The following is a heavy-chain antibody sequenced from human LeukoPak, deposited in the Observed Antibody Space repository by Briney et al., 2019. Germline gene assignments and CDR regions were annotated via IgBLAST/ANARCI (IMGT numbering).Heavy chain of an antibody. Sequence: PGGSLRLSCAMSGFTFTNNAMTWVRQAPGKGLEWVSTIGGGDVEIHYADSVKGRFTISRDSSKNTLYLQMNSLRAEDTAVYYCGRGHRFCSRGNCNSPVDYWGQGTLVTVSS. D-gene: IGHD2-15*01. CDR2: IGGGDVEI. CDR1: GFTFTNNA. J-gene: IGHJ4*02. V-gene: IGHV3-23*01. CDR3: GRGHRFCSRGNCNSPVDY.